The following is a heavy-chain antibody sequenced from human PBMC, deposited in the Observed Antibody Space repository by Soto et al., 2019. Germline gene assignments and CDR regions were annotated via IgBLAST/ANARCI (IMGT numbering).Heavy chain of an antibody. CDR1: GFTFSSYG. CDR3: AKARHSSSWYYFDY. D-gene: IGHD6-13*01. J-gene: IGHJ4*02. CDR2: ISYDGSNK. Sequence: QVQLVESGGGVVQPGRSLRLSCAASGFTFSSYGMHWVRQAPGKGLEWVAVISYDGSNKYYADSVKGRFTFSRDNSKNTLYLQMNSLRAEDTAVYYCAKARHSSSWYYFDYWGQGTLVTVSS. V-gene: IGHV3-30*18.